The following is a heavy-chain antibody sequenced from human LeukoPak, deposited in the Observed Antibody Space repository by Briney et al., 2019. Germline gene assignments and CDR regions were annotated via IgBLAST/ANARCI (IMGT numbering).Heavy chain of an antibody. V-gene: IGHV4-31*03. D-gene: IGHD2-2*01. CDR1: GGSISSGGYY. CDR3: ARSKYQLLSQYNWFDP. J-gene: IGHJ5*02. CDR2: IYYSGST. Sequence: SETLSLTCIVSGGSISSGGYYWSWIRQHPGKGLEWIGYIYYSGSTYYNPSLKSRVTISVDTSKNQFSLKLSSVTAADTAVYYCARSKYQLLSQYNWFDPWGQGTLVTVSS.